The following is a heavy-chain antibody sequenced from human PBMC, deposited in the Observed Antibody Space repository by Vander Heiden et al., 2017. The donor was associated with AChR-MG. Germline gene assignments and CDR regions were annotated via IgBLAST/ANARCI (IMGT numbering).Heavy chain of an antibody. CDR3: AKPLYGPYFFDY. CDR1: GFTFSTYT. CDR2: ISGSGDST. J-gene: IGHJ4*02. V-gene: IGHV3-23*01. Sequence: EVQLLESGGGLMQPGGSLRLSCAASGFTFSTYTMSWVRQAPGKGLEWVSGISGSGDSTSYADSVKGRFTISRDNSKSSLYLQMDSLRSTDTAVYYCAKPLYGPYFFDYWGQGTLVTVSS. D-gene: IGHD2-2*02.